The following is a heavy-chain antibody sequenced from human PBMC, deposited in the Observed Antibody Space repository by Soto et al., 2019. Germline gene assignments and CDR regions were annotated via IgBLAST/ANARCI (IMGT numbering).Heavy chain of an antibody. CDR1: GASITSYY. CDR2: IYYGVTK. Sequence: SETLSLTCTASGASITSYYWSWIRQSPGKGLEWIGYIYYGVTKDYNPSLKSRVTISVDTSNSQFSLKLSSVTAADTAVYYCARERYYFDYWSQGTLVTVSS. V-gene: IGHV4-59*01. CDR3: ARERYYFDY. J-gene: IGHJ4*02.